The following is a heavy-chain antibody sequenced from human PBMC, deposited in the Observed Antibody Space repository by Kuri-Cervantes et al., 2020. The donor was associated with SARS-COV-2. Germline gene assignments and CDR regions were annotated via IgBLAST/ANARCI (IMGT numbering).Heavy chain of an antibody. CDR1: GSTFSTYG. V-gene: IGHV3-30*03. D-gene: IGHD1-26*01. CDR3: AGFPEWELLPFDI. J-gene: IGHJ3*02. Sequence: GESLKISCAASGSTFSTYGMHWVRQAPGKGLEWVALISYDGNEYYADSVRGRFTISRDNSKNTLYLQLNNLRTEDTAVYYCAGFPEWELLPFDIWGQGTMVTVSS. CDR2: ISYDGNE.